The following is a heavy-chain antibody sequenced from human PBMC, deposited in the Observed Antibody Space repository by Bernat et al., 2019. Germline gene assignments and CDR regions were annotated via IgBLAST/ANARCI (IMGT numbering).Heavy chain of an antibody. CDR2: IYSGGST. CDR1: GFTVSSNY. CDR3: ARQAAYYYDSSGTPHAFDI. Sequence: EVQLVESGGGLVQPGGSLRLSCAASGFTVSSNYMSWVRQAPGKGLEWVSVIYSGGSTYYADSVKGRFTISRHNSKNTLYLQMNSLRAEDTAVYYCARQAAYYYDSSGTPHAFDIWGQGTMVTVSS. V-gene: IGHV3-53*04. J-gene: IGHJ3*02. D-gene: IGHD3-22*01.